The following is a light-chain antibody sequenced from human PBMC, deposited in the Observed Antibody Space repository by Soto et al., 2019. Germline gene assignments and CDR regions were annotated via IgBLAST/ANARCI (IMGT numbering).Light chain of an antibody. CDR3: QKYNNAPLS. Sequence: DIPMTQSPSSLSASVGDRVTITCRASRAISTYLAWYQQKPGKVPSLLIYDASTLQSGVSSRFSGSGSGTDFTLTISSLQPEDVATYYCQKYNNAPLSFGGGTKVEI. CDR1: RAISTY. V-gene: IGKV1-27*01. J-gene: IGKJ4*01. CDR2: DAS.